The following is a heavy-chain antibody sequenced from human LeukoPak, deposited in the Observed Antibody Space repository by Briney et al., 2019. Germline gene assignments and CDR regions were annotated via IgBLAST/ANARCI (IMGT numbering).Heavy chain of an antibody. J-gene: IGHJ4*02. CDR3: ARDRVVGPTIDY. CDR2: ISSSSSTI. D-gene: IGHD1-26*01. CDR1: GFTFSSNS. V-gene: IGHV3-48*01. Sequence: GGSLRLSCAASGFTFSSNSMNWVRQAPEKGLVWVSHISSSSSTIYYADFLKGRFTISRDNAKNSLFLQMNSLRAEDTAVYYCARDRVVGPTIDYWGQGTLVTVSS.